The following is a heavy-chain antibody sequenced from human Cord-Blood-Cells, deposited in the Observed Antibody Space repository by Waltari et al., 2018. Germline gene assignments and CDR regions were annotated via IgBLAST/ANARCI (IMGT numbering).Heavy chain of an antibody. J-gene: IGHJ3*02. Sequence: EVQLVETGGGWIQPGGSLRLSCAASGFTVSSNYMSWARQAPGKGLEWVSVIYSGGSTYYADSVKGRFTISRDNSKNTLYLQMNSLRAEDTAVYYCARASSADDAFDIWGQGTMVTVSS. CDR1: GFTVSSNY. V-gene: IGHV3-53*02. D-gene: IGHD6-6*01. CDR3: ARASSADDAFDI. CDR2: IYSGGST.